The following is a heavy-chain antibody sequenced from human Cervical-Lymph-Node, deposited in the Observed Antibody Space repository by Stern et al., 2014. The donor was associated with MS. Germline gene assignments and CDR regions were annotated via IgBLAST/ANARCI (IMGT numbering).Heavy chain of an antibody. J-gene: IGHJ5*02. D-gene: IGHD3-3*01. Sequence: MQLVESGGGVVQPGRSLRLSCPASGFPFRVYGMHSVRQAPGKGLEWVALISYDGSNKSYADSVKGRFTISRDNSKDTLYLQMNSLRSEDTAVYYCTKRESDFWSGGFDPWGQGTLVTVSS. CDR1: GFPFRVYG. CDR3: TKRESDFWSGGFDP. V-gene: IGHV3-30*18. CDR2: ISYDGSNK.